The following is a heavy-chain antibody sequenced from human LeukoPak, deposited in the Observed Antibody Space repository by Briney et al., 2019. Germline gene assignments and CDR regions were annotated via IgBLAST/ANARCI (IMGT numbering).Heavy chain of an antibody. Sequence: GGSLRLSCAAPGFTFSSYGMHWVRQAPGKGLEWVAVISYDGSNKYYADSVKGRFTISRDNSKNTLYLQMNSLRAEDTAVYYCAIKGGAYCGGDCYHEYFQHWGQGTLVTVSS. V-gene: IGHV3-30*03. J-gene: IGHJ1*01. D-gene: IGHD2-21*02. CDR1: GFTFSSYG. CDR3: AIKGGAYCGGDCYHEYFQH. CDR2: ISYDGSNK.